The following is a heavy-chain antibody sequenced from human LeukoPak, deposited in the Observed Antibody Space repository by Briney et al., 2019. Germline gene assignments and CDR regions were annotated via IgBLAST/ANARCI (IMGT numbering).Heavy chain of an antibody. J-gene: IGHJ4*02. Sequence: GGSLRLSCAASQFTFSDYWMSWVRQAPGKGLEWVANIKQDGSEKYYVDSVKGRFAISRDNAKNSLYLQMNSLRVEDTAVYYCAKGKGYDDWGQGTLVTVSS. CDR3: AKGKGYDD. CDR1: QFTFSDYW. V-gene: IGHV3-7*01. CDR2: IKQDGSEK. D-gene: IGHD5-12*01.